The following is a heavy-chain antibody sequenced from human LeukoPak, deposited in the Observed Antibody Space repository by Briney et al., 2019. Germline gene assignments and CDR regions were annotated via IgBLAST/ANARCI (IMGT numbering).Heavy chain of an antibody. J-gene: IGHJ4*02. Sequence: GGSLRLSCAVSGFTFSNFWMSWVRQAPGRGLEWVANIHPEGNEKYHVESVKGRFAISRDNAKNSLFLQMNGLRVEDTAVYYCARGDDFSGDHWGQGTLVTVSS. CDR2: IHPEGNEK. CDR3: ARGDDFSGDH. V-gene: IGHV3-7*04. D-gene: IGHD1-1*01. CDR1: GFTFSNFW.